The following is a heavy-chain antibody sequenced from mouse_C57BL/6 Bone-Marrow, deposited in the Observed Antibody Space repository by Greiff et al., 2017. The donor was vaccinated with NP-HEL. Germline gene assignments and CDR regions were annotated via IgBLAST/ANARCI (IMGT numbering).Heavy chain of an antibody. V-gene: IGHV14-4*01. J-gene: IGHJ1*03. CDR2: LDPENGDT. Sequence: EVQLQQSGAELVRPGASVKLSCTASGFNIKDDYMHWVKQRPEQGLEWIGWLDPENGDTESASKFQGKATITADTSSNTAYLQLSSLTSEDTAVYYCTTYYGSSYWYFDVWGTGTTVTVSS. CDR3: TTYYGSSYWYFDV. D-gene: IGHD1-1*01. CDR1: GFNIKDDY.